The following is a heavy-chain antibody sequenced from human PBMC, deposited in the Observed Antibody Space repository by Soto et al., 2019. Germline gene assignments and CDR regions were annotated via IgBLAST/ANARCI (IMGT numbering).Heavy chain of an antibody. J-gene: IGHJ4*02. CDR1: GFTFSSTA. V-gene: IGHV3-30-3*01. CDR3: ARDSILSGTTRPPPLDY. CDR2: MSYDGSNE. Sequence: QVQLVESGGGVVQPGRSLRLSCAASGFTFSSTAMHWVRQAPGKGLEWVAVMSYDGSNEYYADSVKGRFTISRDKSKNTLYLQMNSLRAEDTAVYYCARDSILSGTTRPPPLDYWGQGTLVTVSS. D-gene: IGHD4-4*01.